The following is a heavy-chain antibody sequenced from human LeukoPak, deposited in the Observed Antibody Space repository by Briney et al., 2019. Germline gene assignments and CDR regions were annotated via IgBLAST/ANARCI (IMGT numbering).Heavy chain of an antibody. CDR3: ARVVNGYVDY. CDR1: GFTFSSYS. CDR2: SSSSSSYI. J-gene: IGHJ4*02. Sequence: PGGSLRLSCAASGFTFSSYSMNWVRQAPGKGLECVSSSSSSSSYIYYADSVKGRFTISRDNAKNSLYLQMNSLRAEDTAVYFCARVVNGYVDYWGEGTLVTVSS. D-gene: IGHD2-8*01. V-gene: IGHV3-21*01.